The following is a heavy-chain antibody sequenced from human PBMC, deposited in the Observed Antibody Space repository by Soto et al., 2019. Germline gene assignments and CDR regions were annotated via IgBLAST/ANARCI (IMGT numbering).Heavy chain of an antibody. CDR3: AKPAPDAGDYDILTGYYMSWFDP. V-gene: IGHV3-23*01. CDR2: ISGSGGST. Sequence: PGGSLRLSCAASGFTFSSYAMSWVRQAPGKGLEWVSAISGSGGSTYYADSVKGRFTISRDNSKNTLYLQMNSLRAEDTAVYYCAKPAPDAGDYDILTGYYMSWFDPWGQGTLVTVSS. J-gene: IGHJ5*02. D-gene: IGHD3-9*01. CDR1: GFTFSSYA.